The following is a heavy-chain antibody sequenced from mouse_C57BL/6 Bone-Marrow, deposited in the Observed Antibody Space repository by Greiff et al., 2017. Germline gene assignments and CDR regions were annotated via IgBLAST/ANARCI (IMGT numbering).Heavy chain of an antibody. Sequence: EVKLVESGGGLVKPGGSLKLSCAASGFTFSSYAMSWVRQTPEKRLEWVATISEGGRYTYYPDNVKCRFTISRDNAKNNLYLQMSHLKSEDTSMYYCARDPPQLRRRMDDWGQGTSVTVSS. CDR3: ARDPPQLRRRMDD. D-gene: IGHD3-2*02. CDR1: GFTFSSYA. J-gene: IGHJ4*01. V-gene: IGHV5-4*01. CDR2: ISEGGRYT.